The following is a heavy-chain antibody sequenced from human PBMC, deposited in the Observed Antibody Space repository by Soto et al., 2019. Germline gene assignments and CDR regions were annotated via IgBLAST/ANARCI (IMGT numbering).Heavy chain of an antibody. CDR1: SGSISSSNW. CDR2: IYHSGST. V-gene: IGHV4-4*02. CDR3: GGWNGYHPRYYYYYYDLYV. J-gene: IGHJ6*03. D-gene: IGHD5-12*01. Sequence: PSETLSLTCAVSSGSISSSNWWSWVRQPPGKGLEWIGEIYHSGSTNYNPSLKSRVTISVDKSKNQFSLKLSSVAAADTAVYYCGGWNGYHPRYYYYYYDLYVGGKGTTITVSS.